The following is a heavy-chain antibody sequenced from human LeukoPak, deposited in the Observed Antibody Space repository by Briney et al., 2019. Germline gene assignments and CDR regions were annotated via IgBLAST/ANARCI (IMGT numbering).Heavy chain of an antibody. CDR2: ISYDGSDK. J-gene: IGHJ4*02. CDR3: ARDMDPFSPGEIAAAGPFDY. D-gene: IGHD6-13*01. CDR1: GFTFSSYW. Sequence: PGGSLRLSCAASGFTFSSYWMSWVRQAPGKGLEWVAVISYDGSDKYYADSVKGRFTISRDNSKNTLYLQMNSLRAEDTAVYYCARDMDPFSPGEIAAAGPFDYWGQGTLVTVSS. V-gene: IGHV3-30*03.